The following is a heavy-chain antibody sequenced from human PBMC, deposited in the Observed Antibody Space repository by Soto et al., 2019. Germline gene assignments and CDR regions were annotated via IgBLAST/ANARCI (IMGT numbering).Heavy chain of an antibody. CDR1: GFSLSTSGVG. CDR2: IYWDDDK. D-gene: IGHD3-10*01. Sequence: QITLKESGPTLVKPTQTLTLTCTFSGFSLSTSGVGVGWIRQPPGKALEWLALIYWDDDKRYSPSLKSRLTITKDPSKTQVVLTMTNMDPVDTATYHCAHRRSYGSGSYFDYWGEGTLCTVSS. V-gene: IGHV2-5*02. CDR3: AHRRSYGSGSYFDY. J-gene: IGHJ4*02.